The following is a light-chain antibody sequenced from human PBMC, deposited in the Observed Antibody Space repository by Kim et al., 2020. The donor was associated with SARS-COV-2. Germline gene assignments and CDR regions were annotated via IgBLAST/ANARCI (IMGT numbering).Light chain of an antibody. CDR1: QSVSSD. J-gene: IGKJ1*01. Sequence: VSPGEIATPSCRASQSVSSDLAWYQQKPGQAPRVVIYDASTRATGIPARFSGSGSGTEFTLTISSLQSEDFAVYYCQQYNNWPQTFGQGTKVDIK. CDR3: QQYNNWPQT. CDR2: DAS. V-gene: IGKV3-15*01.